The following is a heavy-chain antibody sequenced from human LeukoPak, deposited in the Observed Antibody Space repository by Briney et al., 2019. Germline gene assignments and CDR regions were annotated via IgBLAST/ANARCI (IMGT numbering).Heavy chain of an antibody. Sequence: SETLSLTCAVYGGSFSGYYWSWIRQPPGKGLEWIGEINHSGSTNYNPSLKSRVTISVDTSKKQFSLKLSSVTAADTAVYYCARVSLLWFGEGAFDIWGQGTMVTVSS. V-gene: IGHV4-34*01. CDR3: ARVSLLWFGEGAFDI. D-gene: IGHD3-10*01. CDR2: INHSGST. J-gene: IGHJ3*02. CDR1: GGSFSGYY.